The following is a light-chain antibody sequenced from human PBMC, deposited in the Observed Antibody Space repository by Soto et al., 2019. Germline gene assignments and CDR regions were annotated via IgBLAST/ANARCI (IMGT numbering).Light chain of an antibody. J-gene: IGKJ1*01. CDR1: QTISSW. Sequence: DIQMTQSPSTLSGSVGDRVTITCLASQTISSWLAWYQQKPGKAPKLLIYKASTLKSGVPSRFRGSGSGTELTLTISSLQPDDFATYYCQQYNSYPWKFG. V-gene: IGKV1-5*03. CDR2: KAS. CDR3: QQYNSYPWK.